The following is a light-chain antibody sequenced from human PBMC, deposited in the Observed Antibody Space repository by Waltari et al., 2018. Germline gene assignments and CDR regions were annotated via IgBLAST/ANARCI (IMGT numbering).Light chain of an antibody. CDR1: QSVSSSY. Sequence: EIVLTQSPGTPSLSPGERATLSCRASQSVSSSYLAWYQQKPGQAPRLLIYGASSRATGIPDRFSGSGSGTDFTLTISRLEPEDIAVYYCQQYGSSPLMYTFGQGTKLEIK. J-gene: IGKJ2*01. CDR2: GAS. V-gene: IGKV3-20*01. CDR3: QQYGSSPLMYT.